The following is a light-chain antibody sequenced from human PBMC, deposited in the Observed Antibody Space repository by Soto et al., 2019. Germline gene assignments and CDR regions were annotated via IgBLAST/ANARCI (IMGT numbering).Light chain of an antibody. Sequence: QSVLTQPPSASGTPGQRVTISCSGSSSNIGSNYVYWYQQLPGTAPKLLIPRNNQRPSGVPDLFSGSKSGTSASLAISGLRSEDDADYYCAAWDDTLSGYVFGTGTKLTVL. CDR1: SSNIGSNY. V-gene: IGLV1-47*01. CDR2: RNN. CDR3: AAWDDTLSGYV. J-gene: IGLJ1*01.